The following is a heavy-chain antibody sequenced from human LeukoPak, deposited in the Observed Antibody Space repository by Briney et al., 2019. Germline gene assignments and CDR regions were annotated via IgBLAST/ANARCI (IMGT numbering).Heavy chain of an antibody. CDR3: ARWGSIAVARFDY. CDR2: IYYSGST. J-gene: IGHJ4*02. Sequence: KPSETLSLTCTVSGGSISSYYWSWIRQPPGKGLEWIGYIYYSGSTNYNPSLKSRVTISVDTSKNQFSLKLSSVTAADTAVYYCARWGSIAVARFDYWGQGTLVTVSS. D-gene: IGHD6-6*01. CDR1: GGSISSYY. V-gene: IGHV4-59*01.